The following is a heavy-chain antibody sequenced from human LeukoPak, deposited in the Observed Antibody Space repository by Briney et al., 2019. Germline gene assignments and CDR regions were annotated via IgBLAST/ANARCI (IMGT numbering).Heavy chain of an antibody. V-gene: IGHV4-39*01. D-gene: IGHD2-15*01. J-gene: IGHJ4*02. CDR3: ARRGCSGGSCQFDY. CDR1: GGSISSSSYY. CDR2: IYYSGST. Sequence: SETLSLTCTVSGGSISSSSYYWGWIRQPPGKGLEWIGGIYYSGSTYYNPSLKSRVTISVDTSKNQFSLKLSSVTAADTAVYYCARRGCSGGSCQFDYWGQGTLVTVSS.